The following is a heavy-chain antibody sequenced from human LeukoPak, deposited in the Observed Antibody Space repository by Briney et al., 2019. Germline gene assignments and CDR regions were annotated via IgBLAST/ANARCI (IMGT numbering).Heavy chain of an antibody. CDR3: ARAWADIDGMDV. Sequence: GGSLRLSCAASGFTFSSYSMNWVRQAPGKGLEWVSFISSSSSYIYYADSVKGRFTISRDNAKNSLYLQMNSLRAEDTAVYYCARAWADIDGMDVWGQGTTVTVS. J-gene: IGHJ6*02. CDR1: GFTFSSYS. CDR2: ISSSSSYI. D-gene: IGHD2-15*01. V-gene: IGHV3-21*01.